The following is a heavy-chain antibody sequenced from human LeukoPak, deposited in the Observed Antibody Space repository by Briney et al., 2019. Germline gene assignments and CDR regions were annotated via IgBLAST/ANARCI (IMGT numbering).Heavy chain of an antibody. D-gene: IGHD6-13*01. CDR1: GFTFSSYA. V-gene: IGHV3-30*04. CDR3: ARSRQLAPIDY. J-gene: IGHJ4*02. Sequence: GGSLRLSCAASGFTFSSYAMHWVRQAPGKGLEWVAVISYDGSNKYYADSVKGRFTISRDKSKNTLYLQMNSLRAEDTAVYYCARSRQLAPIDYWGQGTLVTVSS. CDR2: ISYDGSNK.